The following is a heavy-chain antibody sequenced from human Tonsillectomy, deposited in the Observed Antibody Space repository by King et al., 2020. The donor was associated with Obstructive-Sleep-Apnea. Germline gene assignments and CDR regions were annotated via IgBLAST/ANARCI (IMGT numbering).Heavy chain of an antibody. CDR1: GYTFTSYY. V-gene: IGHV1-46*01. J-gene: IGHJ6*02. CDR3: AGDLGRLVVVPAAMLDYYYGMDV. Sequence: VQLVESGAEVKKPGASVKVSCKASGYTFTSYYMHWVRQAPGQGLEWMGIINPSGGSTSYAQKFQGRVTMTRDTSTSTVYMELSSLRSEDTAGYYCAGDLGRLVVVPAAMLDYYYGMDVWGQGTTVTVSS. CDR2: INPSGGST. D-gene: IGHD2-2*01.